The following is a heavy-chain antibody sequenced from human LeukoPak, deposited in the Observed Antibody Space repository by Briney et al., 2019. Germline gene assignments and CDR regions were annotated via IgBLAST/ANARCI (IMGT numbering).Heavy chain of an antibody. Sequence: GGSLRLSCAASGFTFSDYYMSWIRQAPGKGLDWVAFVRYDGSQKNYADSVKGRFTLSRDNFKNTLYLQMNSLRVEDTAVFYCAKGGARLHSYYLDYWGQGTLVTVSS. CDR2: VRYDGSQK. V-gene: IGHV3-30*02. CDR3: AKGGARLHSYYLDY. CDR1: GFTFSDYY. J-gene: IGHJ4*02. D-gene: IGHD1-26*01.